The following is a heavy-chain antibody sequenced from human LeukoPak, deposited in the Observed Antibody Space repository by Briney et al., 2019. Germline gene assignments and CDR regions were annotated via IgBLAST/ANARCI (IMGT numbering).Heavy chain of an antibody. Sequence: PGGSLRLSCAASVVALSSYSMNWVRQAPGKGVEWVSSISSSSSYIHYADSVKGRFTISRDNAKNSLYLQMNSLRAEDTAVYYCARDPHYHFWTGYYDYWGQGTLVTVSS. CDR1: VVALSSYS. J-gene: IGHJ4*02. CDR2: ISSSSSYI. V-gene: IGHV3-21*01. CDR3: ARDPHYHFWTGYYDY. D-gene: IGHD3-3*01.